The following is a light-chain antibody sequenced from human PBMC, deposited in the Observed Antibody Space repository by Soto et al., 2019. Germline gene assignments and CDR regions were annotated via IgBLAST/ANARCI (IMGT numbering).Light chain of an antibody. Sequence: QSVLTQPPSASGSPGQSVTISCTGTSSDVGGYNYVSWYQHHPGKAPKLMIYDVGKRPSGVPDRFSGSKSGNTASLTVSGLQAEDEADYYRSSYAGSNNYVFGTGTKVTVL. CDR1: SSDVGGYNY. CDR2: DVG. J-gene: IGLJ1*01. V-gene: IGLV2-8*01. CDR3: SSYAGSNNYV.